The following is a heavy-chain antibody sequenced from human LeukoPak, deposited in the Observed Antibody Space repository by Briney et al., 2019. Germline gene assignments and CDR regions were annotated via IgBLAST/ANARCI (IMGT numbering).Heavy chain of an antibody. CDR3: TRGREGNYGLFDS. Sequence: GGCLRLSCATSGFTFSSYWMHWVRQAPGKGLVWVSRINDDGRTTNYADSVKGRFTISRDNTKNTVYLQMSSLRAEDTAVYYCTRGREGNYGLFDSWGQGTLVTLSS. D-gene: IGHD3-10*01. J-gene: IGHJ4*02. CDR2: INDDGRTT. V-gene: IGHV3-74*01. CDR1: GFTFSSYW.